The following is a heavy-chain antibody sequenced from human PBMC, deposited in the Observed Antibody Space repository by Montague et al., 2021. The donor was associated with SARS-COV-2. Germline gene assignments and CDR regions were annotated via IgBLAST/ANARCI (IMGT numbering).Heavy chain of an antibody. J-gene: IGHJ4*02. CDR3: ARDIAVAGLFDY. Sequence: TLSLTCTVSGGSFSSGSYYWSWIRQPAGKGLVWIGRISISGSTNYNPSLKSRVTISVDTSKNQFSLTLSSVTAADTAVYYCARDIAVAGLFDYWGQGTLVTVSS. D-gene: IGHD6-19*01. CDR1: GGSFSSGSYY. CDR2: ISISGST. V-gene: IGHV4-61*02.